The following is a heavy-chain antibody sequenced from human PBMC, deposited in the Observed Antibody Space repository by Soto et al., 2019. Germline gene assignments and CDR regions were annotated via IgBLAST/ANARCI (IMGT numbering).Heavy chain of an antibody. Sequence: QLQLQESGPGLVKPSETLSLTCTVSGGSIDSSNYYWDWIRQPPGKGLEWIGTIYYNGNAYYNPSLKSRVTMSVDTSKNQFSLKLISVTAAATAVYYCARHFVAVVIKGWGYWGQGTLVTVSS. CDR3: ARHFVAVVIKGWGY. CDR2: IYYNGNA. CDR1: GGSIDSSNYY. D-gene: IGHD3-22*01. J-gene: IGHJ4*02. V-gene: IGHV4-39*01.